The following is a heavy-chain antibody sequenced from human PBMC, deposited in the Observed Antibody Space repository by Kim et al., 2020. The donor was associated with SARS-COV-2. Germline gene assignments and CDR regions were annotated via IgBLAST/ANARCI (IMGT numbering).Heavy chain of an antibody. Sequence: GGSLRLSCAASGFTFSSYGMHWVRQAPGKGLEWVAVIWYDGSNKYYADSAKGRFTISRDNSKNTLYLQMNSLRAEDTAVYYCARDRDPVSRVPAVIDYWGQGTPGTGSS. D-gene: IGHD2-2*01. CDR2: IWYDGSNK. V-gene: IGHV3-33*01. CDR1: GFTFSSYG. J-gene: IGHJ4*02. CDR3: ARDRDPVSRVPAVIDY.